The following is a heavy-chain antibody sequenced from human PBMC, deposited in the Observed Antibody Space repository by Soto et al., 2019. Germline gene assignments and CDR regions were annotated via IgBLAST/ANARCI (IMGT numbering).Heavy chain of an antibody. D-gene: IGHD3-10*01. CDR3: ARTSPRGSGTLFDS. V-gene: IGHV4-30-4*08. Sequence: SETLSLTCTVSGGSISSGGYYWSWIRQHPGKGLEWIGYIYYSGSTYYNPSLKSRVTISIDTSKNQLSLKLTSVTAADTAVYYCARTSPRGSGTLFDSWGQGTLVTVSS. J-gene: IGHJ5*01. CDR1: GGSISSGGYY. CDR2: IYYSGST.